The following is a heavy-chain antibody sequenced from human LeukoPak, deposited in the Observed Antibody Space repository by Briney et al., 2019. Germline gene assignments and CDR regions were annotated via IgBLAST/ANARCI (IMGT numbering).Heavy chain of an antibody. CDR2: IYTSGST. V-gene: IGHV4-61*02. Sequence: PSETLSLTCTVSGGSISSGSYYWSWIRQPAGKGLEWIGRIYTSGSTNYNPSLKSRVTISVDTSKNQFSLKLSPVTAADTAVYYCARGTATFDYWGQGTLVTVSS. CDR1: GGSISSGSYY. D-gene: IGHD6-25*01. CDR3: ARGTATFDY. J-gene: IGHJ4*02.